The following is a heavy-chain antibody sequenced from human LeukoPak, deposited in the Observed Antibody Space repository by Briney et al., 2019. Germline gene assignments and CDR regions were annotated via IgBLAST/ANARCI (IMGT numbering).Heavy chain of an antibody. CDR2: ISWNGSRI. Sequence: GGSLRLSCAASGFTFDDYAMHWVRQAPGRGLEWVSGISWNGSRIGYADSVKGRFTISRDNAKNSLYLQMNSPRAEDMALDYCAIAPEVAAPHHYWGQGTLVTVSS. V-gene: IGHV3-9*03. J-gene: IGHJ4*02. CDR3: AIAPEVAAPHHY. D-gene: IGHD6-19*01. CDR1: GFTFDDYA.